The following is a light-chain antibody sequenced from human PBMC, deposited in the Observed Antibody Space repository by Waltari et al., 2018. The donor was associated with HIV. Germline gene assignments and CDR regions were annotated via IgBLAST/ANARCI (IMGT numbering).Light chain of an antibody. CDR2: GVT. CDR3: SSYASDDTVV. CDR1: NRHIGFFNL. J-gene: IGLJ2*01. Sequence: QSALTQPASVSGSPGQSLTISCTGANRHIGFFNLVSWYRQYPGKAPQLIIYGVTYRPSGISSRFSGSKSGNTASLTMSGLQVDDEADYYCSSYASDDTVVFGGGTKLTVL. V-gene: IGLV2-14*01.